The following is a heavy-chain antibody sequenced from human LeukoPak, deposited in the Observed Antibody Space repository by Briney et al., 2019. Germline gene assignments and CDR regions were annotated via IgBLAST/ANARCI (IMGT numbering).Heavy chain of an antibody. V-gene: IGHV3-66*01. D-gene: IGHD6-19*01. CDR3: ARGIAVAGRFDY. CDR2: IYSGGTT. Sequence: GGSLRLSCAASGFTFSSNYMSWVRQAPGKGLEWVSLIYSGGTTYYADSVKGRFTISRDNSKNTLYLQMNSLRAEDTAVYYCARGIAVAGRFDYWGQGTLVTVSS. CDR1: GFTFSSNY. J-gene: IGHJ4*02.